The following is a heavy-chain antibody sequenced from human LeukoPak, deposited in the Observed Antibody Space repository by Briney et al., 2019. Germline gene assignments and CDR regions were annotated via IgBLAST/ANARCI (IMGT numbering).Heavy chain of an antibody. CDR1: GFTFSRYG. J-gene: IGHJ4*02. V-gene: IGHV3-30*18. D-gene: IGHD5-24*01. CDR3: AKALAKMATITY. CDR2: ISYDGSNK. Sequence: GGSLRLSCAASGFTFSRYGMHWVRQAPGKGLEWVAVISYDGSNKYYADSVKGRFTISRDNSKNTLYLQMNSLRAEDTAVYYCAKALAKMATITYWGQGTLVTVSS.